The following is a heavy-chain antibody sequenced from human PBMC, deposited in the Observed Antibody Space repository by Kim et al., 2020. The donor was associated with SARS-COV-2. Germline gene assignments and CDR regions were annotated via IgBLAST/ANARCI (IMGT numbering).Heavy chain of an antibody. CDR2: IIPILGIA. CDR3: ARDGDSSRLSPDNWFDP. J-gene: IGHJ5*02. V-gene: IGHV1-69*04. D-gene: IGHD6-13*01. CDR1: GGTFSSYA. Sequence: SVKVSCKASGGTFSSYAISWVRQAPGQGLEWMGRIIPILGIANYAQKFQGRVTITADKSTSTAYMELSSLRSEDTAVYYCARDGDSSRLSPDNWFDPWGQGTLVTVSS.